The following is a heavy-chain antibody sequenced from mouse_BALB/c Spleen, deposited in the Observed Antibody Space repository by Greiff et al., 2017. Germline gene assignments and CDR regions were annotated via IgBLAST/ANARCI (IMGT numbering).Heavy chain of an antibody. V-gene: IGHV1S81*02. CDR1: GYTFTSYY. D-gene: IGHD1-1*01. J-gene: IGHJ2*01. Sequence: QVQLQQPGAELVKPGASVKLSCKASGYTFTSYYMYWVKQRPGQGLEWIGGINPSNGGTNFNEKFKSKATLTVDKSSSTAYMQLSSLTSEDSAVYYCTRRREGYYYGSSYDYFDYWGQGTTLTVSS. CDR2: INPSNGGT. CDR3: TRRREGYYYGSSYDYFDY.